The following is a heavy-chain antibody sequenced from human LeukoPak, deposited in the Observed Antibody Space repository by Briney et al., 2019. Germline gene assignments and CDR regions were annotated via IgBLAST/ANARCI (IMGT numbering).Heavy chain of an antibody. CDR2: FDPEDGET. CDR1: GYTLTELS. V-gene: IGHV1-24*01. CDR3: AQTVLVRGVITYDY. D-gene: IGHD3-10*01. J-gene: IGHJ4*02. Sequence: GASVKVSCKVSGYTLTELSMHWVRQAPGKGLEWMGGFDPEDGETIYAQKFQGRVTMTEDTSTDTAYMELSSLRSEDTAVYYCAQTVLVRGVITYDYWGQGTLVTVSS.